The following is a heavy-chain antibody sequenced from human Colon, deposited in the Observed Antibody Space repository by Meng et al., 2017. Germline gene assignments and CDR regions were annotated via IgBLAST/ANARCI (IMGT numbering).Heavy chain of an antibody. CDR3: ARDRKHYGERGWFDP. J-gene: IGHJ5*02. CDR1: GGSISSGDYY. D-gene: IGHD4-17*01. V-gene: IGHV4-30-4*01. CDR2: IYYSGST. Sequence: QVRLQEWGPGLVQPSQTLSPTCLVSGGSISSGDYYWSWIRQPPGKGLEWIGYIYYSGSTYSNASLKSRVTISIDRSKNQFSLKLSSVTAADTAVYYCARDRKHYGERGWFDPWGQGTLVTVSS.